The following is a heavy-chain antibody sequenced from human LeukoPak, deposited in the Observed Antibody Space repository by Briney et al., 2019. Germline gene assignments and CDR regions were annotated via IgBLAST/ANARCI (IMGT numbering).Heavy chain of an antibody. J-gene: IGHJ4*02. Sequence: SEALSLTCTVSGGSISSGGYYWSWIRQHPGKGLEWIGYIYYSGSTYYNPSLKSRVTISVDTSKNQFSLKLSSVTAADTAVYYCARGRRYSYAPGYYFDYWGQGTLVTVSS. D-gene: IGHD5-18*01. CDR3: ARGRRYSYAPGYYFDY. CDR1: GGSISSGGYY. V-gene: IGHV4-31*03. CDR2: IYYSGST.